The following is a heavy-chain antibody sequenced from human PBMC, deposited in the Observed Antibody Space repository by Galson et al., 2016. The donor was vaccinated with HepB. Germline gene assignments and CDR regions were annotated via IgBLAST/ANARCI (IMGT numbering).Heavy chain of an antibody. V-gene: IGHV4-39*06. CDR2: INHSGDT. J-gene: IGHJ5*02. CDR3: ARGTYYDSATRFDH. CDR1: GVSISGSDYF. Sequence: SETLSLTCTVSGVSISGSDYFWAWIRQAPGKGLEWIGEINHSGDTNYNPSLKSRVNLSVDMSKKQFSLELTSVTAADTAIYFCARGTYYDSATRFDHWGQGSLVTVAS. D-gene: IGHD3-3*01.